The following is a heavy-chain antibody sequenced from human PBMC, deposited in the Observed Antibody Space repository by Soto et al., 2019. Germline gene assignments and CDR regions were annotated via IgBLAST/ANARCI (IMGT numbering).Heavy chain of an antibody. V-gene: IGHV3-23*01. CDR2: IIQSGGDT. Sequence: PGGSLRLSCVTSGLTFKTYAMNWVRQAPGKGLEWVSRIIQSGGDTYYADSVKGRFTVSRDNSKNTLYLQMNSLRAEDTAIYFCAIESNAYDNDAFEIWCQGTMVTVSS. J-gene: IGHJ3*02. D-gene: IGHD3-22*01. CDR1: GLTFKTYA. CDR3: AIESNAYDNDAFEI.